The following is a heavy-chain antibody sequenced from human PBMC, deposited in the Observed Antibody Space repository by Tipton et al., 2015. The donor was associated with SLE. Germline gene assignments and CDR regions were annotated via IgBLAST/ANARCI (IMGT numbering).Heavy chain of an antibody. J-gene: IGHJ4*02. D-gene: IGHD5/OR15-5a*01. CDR1: GGSVSSVGYY. V-gene: IGHV4-31*03. CDR2: IYYIGSGST. Sequence: TLSLTCTVSGGSVSSVGYYWSWIRLQPGKGLEWIGYIYYIGSGSTPYNPSLKSRLTISVDTSKNQFSLKLSSVTAADTAVYYCARDRSRVYGSFDDWGQGTLVTVSS. CDR3: ARDRSRVYGSFDD.